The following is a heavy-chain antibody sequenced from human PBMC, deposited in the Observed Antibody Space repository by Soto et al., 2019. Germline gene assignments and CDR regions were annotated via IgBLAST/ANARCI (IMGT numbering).Heavy chain of an antibody. CDR1: GGSISSGDYY. V-gene: IGHV4-30-4*01. D-gene: IGHD2-15*01. CDR2: IYYSGST. J-gene: IGHJ3*02. Sequence: PSETLSLTCTVSGGSISSGDYYWSWIRQPPGKGLEWIGYIYYSGSTYYNPSLKSRVTISVDTSKNQFSLKLSSVTAADTAVYYCARDLGIAFAFDIWGQGTMVPSPQ. CDR3: ARDLGIAFAFDI.